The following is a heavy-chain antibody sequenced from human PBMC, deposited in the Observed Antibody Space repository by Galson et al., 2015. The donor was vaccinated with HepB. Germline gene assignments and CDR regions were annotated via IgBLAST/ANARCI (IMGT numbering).Heavy chain of an antibody. Sequence: SLRLSCAASGFTFSRFSSYSMSWVRQAPGKGLEWVANIGQDGREIYYVDSVKGRFTISRDNAKNSLYLQMNTLRAEDTAVYYCARPDSSRWYSALSLGYWGQGTMVTVS. CDR2: IGQDGREI. V-gene: IGHV3-7*03. J-gene: IGHJ3*01. CDR1: GFTFSRFSSYS. CDR3: ARPDSSRWYSALSLGY. D-gene: IGHD6-13*01.